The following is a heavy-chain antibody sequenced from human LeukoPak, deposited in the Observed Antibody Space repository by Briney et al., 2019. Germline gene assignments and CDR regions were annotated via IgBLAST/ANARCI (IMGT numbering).Heavy chain of an antibody. Sequence: PSETLSLTCAVYGGSFSGYYWSWIRQPPGKGLEWIGEINHSGSTNYNPSLKSRVTISVDTSKNQFSLKLSSVTAADTAVYYCAREGRIAAAEVWGQGTLVTVSS. J-gene: IGHJ4*02. V-gene: IGHV4-34*01. CDR1: GGSFSGYY. D-gene: IGHD6-13*01. CDR3: AREGRIAAAEV. CDR2: INHSGST.